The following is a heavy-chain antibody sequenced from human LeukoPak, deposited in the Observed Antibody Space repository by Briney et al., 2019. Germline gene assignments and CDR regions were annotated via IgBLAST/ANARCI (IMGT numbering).Heavy chain of an antibody. CDR3: ASLPGAVAVDY. Sequence: GGSLRLSCTASGFVFSDYSMNWVRQAPGKGLEWLSYINRDSGTIYYADSVKGRFTISRDNASNSLFLQMSRLRAEDTAVYYCASLPGAVAVDYWGQGTLVTVSS. CDR1: GFVFSDYS. V-gene: IGHV3-48*01. D-gene: IGHD6-19*01. CDR2: INRDSGTI. J-gene: IGHJ4*02.